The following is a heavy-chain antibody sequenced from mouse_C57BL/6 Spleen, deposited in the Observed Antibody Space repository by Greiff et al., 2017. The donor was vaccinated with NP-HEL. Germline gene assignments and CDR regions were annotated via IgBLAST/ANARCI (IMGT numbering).Heavy chain of an antibody. CDR1: GYAFSSSW. D-gene: IGHD4-1*01. V-gene: IGHV1-82*01. Sequence: QVQLQQSGPELVKPGASVKISCKASGYAFSSSWMNWVKQRPGKGLEWIGRIYPGDGDTNYNGKFKGKATLTADKSSSTAYMQLSSLTSEDSAVYFCARWDHFDYWGQGTTLTVSS. CDR3: ARWDHFDY. CDR2: IYPGDGDT. J-gene: IGHJ2*01.